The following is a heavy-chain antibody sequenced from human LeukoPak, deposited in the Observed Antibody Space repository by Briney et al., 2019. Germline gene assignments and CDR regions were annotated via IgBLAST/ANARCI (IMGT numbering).Heavy chain of an antibody. CDR3: AKLMYDYGDLRNWFDP. V-gene: IGHV3-23*01. CDR1: GFTFSNYA. D-gene: IGHD4-17*01. Sequence: GGSLRLSCAASGFTFSNYAMSWVRQAPGKGLEWVSAISGSGGSTYYADSVKGRFTISRDNSKNTLYLQMNSLRAEDTAVYYCAKLMYDYGDLRNWFDPWGQGTLVTVSS. CDR2: ISGSGGST. J-gene: IGHJ5*02.